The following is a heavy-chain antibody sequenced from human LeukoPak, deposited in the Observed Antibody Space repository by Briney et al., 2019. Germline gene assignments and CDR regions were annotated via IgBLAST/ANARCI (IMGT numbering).Heavy chain of an antibody. CDR2: VNRDGSET. CDR3: ARNNGMDV. V-gene: IGHV3-7*03. CDR1: GFALSSHW. Sequence: GGSLRLSCATSGFALSSHWMTWVRQVPGRGPEWVANVNRDGSETYYLDSVKGRFTISKDNAKNSLYLQMNSLRAEDTALYHCARNNGMDVWGQGTTVIVS. J-gene: IGHJ6*02.